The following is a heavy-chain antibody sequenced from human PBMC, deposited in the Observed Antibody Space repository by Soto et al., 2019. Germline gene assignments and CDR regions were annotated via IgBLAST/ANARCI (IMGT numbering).Heavy chain of an antibody. D-gene: IGHD3-10*01. CDR1: GFTFSSYG. CDR2: IWYDGSNK. J-gene: IGHJ4*02. CDR3: AGDGLVYGWGLNDY. Sequence: QVQLVESGGGVVQPGRSLRLSCAASGFTFSSYGMHWVRQAPGKGLEWVAVIWYDGSNKYYADSVKGRFTISRDNSKNTLSLGMTSLRAGDRGVYYCAGDGLVYGWGLNDYWGQGTGVTVSS. V-gene: IGHV3-33*01.